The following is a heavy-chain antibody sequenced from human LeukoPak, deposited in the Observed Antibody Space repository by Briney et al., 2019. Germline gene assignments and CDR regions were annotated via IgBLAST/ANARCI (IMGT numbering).Heavy chain of an antibody. D-gene: IGHD6-19*01. CDR2: ISHDGNKK. CDR3: ARGNGAGILYYFDY. V-gene: IGHV3-30-3*01. CDR1: GFTFSNYG. Sequence: GGSLRLSCAASGFTFSNYGMHWVRQAPGKGLEWVAVISHDGNKKHFGDSVRGRFTISRDDSKNTVFLQMSGLRAEDTAIYFCARGNGAGILYYFDYWGQGTLVTVSS. J-gene: IGHJ4*02.